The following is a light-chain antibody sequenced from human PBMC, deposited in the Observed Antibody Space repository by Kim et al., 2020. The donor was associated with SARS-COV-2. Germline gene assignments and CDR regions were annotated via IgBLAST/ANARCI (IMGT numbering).Light chain of an antibody. V-gene: IGKV1-33*01. J-gene: IGKJ2*01. Sequence: SASVGDRVTITCQASQDIRDCLNWYQQKPGKPPKLRIYDASNLETGVPSRFSGSGSGTDFTFTISSLQPEDVATYYCQQCDNLPYTFGQGTKLEI. CDR2: DAS. CDR1: QDIRDC. CDR3: QQCDNLPYT.